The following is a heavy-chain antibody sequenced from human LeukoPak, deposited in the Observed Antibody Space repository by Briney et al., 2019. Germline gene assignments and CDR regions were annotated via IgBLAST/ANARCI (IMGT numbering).Heavy chain of an antibody. Sequence: SETLSLTCTYSGDSISSPSYHWHWIRQSPGKGLEWVASVYFNGDTYYNPTLKSRVTISVDTSKNQFYLKLSSVTAADTAVYYCARNMVRGVNADYWGQGTLVTVSS. V-gene: IGHV4-39*07. CDR2: VYFNGDT. CDR1: GDSISSPSYH. D-gene: IGHD3-10*01. CDR3: ARNMVRGVNADY. J-gene: IGHJ4*02.